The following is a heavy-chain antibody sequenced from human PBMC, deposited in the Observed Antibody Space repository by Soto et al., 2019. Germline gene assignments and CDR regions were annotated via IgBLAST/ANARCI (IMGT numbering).Heavy chain of an antibody. CDR1: GFTFSSYW. D-gene: IGHD3-10*01. J-gene: IGHJ4*01. CDR2: INSDGSST. Sequence: GGSLRLSCAASGFTFSSYWMHWVRQALGKGLVWVSRINSDGSSTSYADSVKGRFTISRDNAKNTLYLQMNSLRAEDTAVYYCARDRGHYGPLYYFDFWGQGNLVTVSS. CDR3: ARDRGHYGPLYYFDF. V-gene: IGHV3-74*01.